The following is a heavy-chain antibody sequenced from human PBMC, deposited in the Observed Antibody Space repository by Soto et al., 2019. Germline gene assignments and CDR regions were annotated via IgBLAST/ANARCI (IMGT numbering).Heavy chain of an antibody. CDR2: VDYSGDT. D-gene: IGHD6-6*01. J-gene: IGHJ4*02. V-gene: IGHV4-59*01. CDR1: GYSISSYY. Sequence: SETLSLTCPVSGYSISSYYWSWIRLPPGKGLEWVGYVDYSGDTKYNPSLKSRVTISVDTSKNQFSLKLSSVTAADTALYYCARSPYSNSSHFDYWGQGTLVTVSS. CDR3: ARSPYSNSSHFDY.